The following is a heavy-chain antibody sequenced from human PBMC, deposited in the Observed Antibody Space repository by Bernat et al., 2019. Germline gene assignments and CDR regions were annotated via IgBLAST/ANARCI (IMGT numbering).Heavy chain of an antibody. Sequence: QVQLVESGGGVVQPGRSLRLSCAASGFTFSSYGMHWVRQAPGKGLEWVAVISYDGSNKYYADSVKGRFTISRDNSKNTLYLQMNSLRAEDTAVYYCAKDYHPYVDTAMVNGMDVWGQGTTVTVSS. CDR2: ISYDGSNK. CDR3: AKDYHPYVDTAMVNGMDV. J-gene: IGHJ6*02. D-gene: IGHD5-18*01. V-gene: IGHV3-30*18. CDR1: GFTFSSYG.